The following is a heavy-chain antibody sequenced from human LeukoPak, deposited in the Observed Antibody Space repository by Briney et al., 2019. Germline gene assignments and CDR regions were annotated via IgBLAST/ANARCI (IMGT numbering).Heavy chain of an antibody. Sequence: GASVKVSCKASGYTFTGYYMHWVRQATGQGLEWMGWMNPNSGNTGYAQKFQGRVTMTRNTSISTAYMELSSLRSEDTAVYYCARGARGILRYFDWLSLTFDYWGQGTLVTVSS. J-gene: IGHJ4*02. D-gene: IGHD3-9*01. CDR1: GYTFTGYY. CDR3: ARGARGILRYFDWLSLTFDY. CDR2: MNPNSGNT. V-gene: IGHV1-8*02.